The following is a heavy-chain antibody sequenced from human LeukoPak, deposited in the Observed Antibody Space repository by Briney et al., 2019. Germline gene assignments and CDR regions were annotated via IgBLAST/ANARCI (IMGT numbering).Heavy chain of an antibody. V-gene: IGHV4-34*01. CDR2: IIHSGST. CDR3: ARGILVTVYAAFDY. D-gene: IGHD2-8*01. J-gene: IGHJ4*02. CDR1: GGSFSGYY. Sequence: SETLTLTCGVYGGSFSGYYWTWIRQSPGMGLEWIGEIIHSGSTNYNPSLTSRVTISVDTSKNQFSLELSSVTAADTAVYYCARGILVTVYAAFDYWGQGTLVTVSS.